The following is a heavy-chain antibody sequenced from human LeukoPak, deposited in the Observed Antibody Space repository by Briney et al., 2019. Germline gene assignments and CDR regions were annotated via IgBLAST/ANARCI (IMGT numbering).Heavy chain of an antibody. D-gene: IGHD6-13*01. Sequence: GGSLRLSCAASGFTFSSYAMNWVRQAPGKGLEWVSSISGSGGSTYYADSVKGRFTISRESSKNTLYLQMNSLIAEDTAVYYCAKVGGGAWQQLVTYYFDYWGQGTLVTVSS. J-gene: IGHJ4*02. V-gene: IGHV3-23*01. CDR1: GFTFSSYA. CDR2: ISGSGGST. CDR3: AKVGGGAWQQLVTYYFDY.